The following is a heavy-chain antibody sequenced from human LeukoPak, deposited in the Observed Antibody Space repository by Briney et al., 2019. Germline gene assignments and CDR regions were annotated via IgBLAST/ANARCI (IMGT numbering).Heavy chain of an antibody. V-gene: IGHV1-69*04. CDR1: GGTFSSYA. CDR2: IIPILGIA. D-gene: IGHD4-23*01. CDR3: ARASTVVTPLDY. Sequence: SVKVSCKASGGTFSSYAISWVRQAPGQGLEWMGRIIPILGIANYAQKFQGRVTITADKSTSTAYMELSSLRSEDTAVYYCARASTVVTPLDYWGQGTLVTVSS. J-gene: IGHJ4*02.